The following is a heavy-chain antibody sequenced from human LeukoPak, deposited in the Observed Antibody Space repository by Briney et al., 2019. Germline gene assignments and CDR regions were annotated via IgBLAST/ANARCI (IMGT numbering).Heavy chain of an antibody. J-gene: IGHJ6*02. D-gene: IGHD6-13*01. V-gene: IGHV3-30-3*01. Sequence: GRSLRLSCAASTFTFSHYAMHWVRQAPGKGLEWVAVISNDGSNKYYAVSVKGRFTVSRDNVKNTLYLQMNSLRAEDTAVYYCAGAALAGDYYFYYGMDVWGQGTTVTVSS. CDR2: ISNDGSNK. CDR1: TFTFSHYA. CDR3: AGAALAGDYYFYYGMDV.